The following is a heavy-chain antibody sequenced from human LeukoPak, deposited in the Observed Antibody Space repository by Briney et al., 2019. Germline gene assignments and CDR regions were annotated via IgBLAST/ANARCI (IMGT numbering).Heavy chain of an antibody. D-gene: IGHD4-23*01. Sequence: ASLKVSCKASGYTFTSYDINWVRQATGQGLEWMGWMNPNSGTTGYAQKFQGRVTITRNTYISTAYMELSSLRSEDTAGYYCARVDGVTNYDYWGQGTLVTVSS. CDR3: ARVDGVTNYDY. V-gene: IGHV1-8*03. J-gene: IGHJ4*02. CDR2: MNPNSGTT. CDR1: GYTFTSYD.